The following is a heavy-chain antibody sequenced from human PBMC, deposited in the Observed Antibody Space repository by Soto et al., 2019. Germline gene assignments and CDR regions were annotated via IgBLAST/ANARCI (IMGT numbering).Heavy chain of an antibody. Sequence: VASVKVSCKASGCTFSSYAISWVRQAPGQGLEWMGGIIPIFGTANYAQKFQGRVTITADESTSTAYMELSSLRSEDTAVYYCARIAAAGTHTTFFFDYYYYGMDVWGQGTTVTVSS. J-gene: IGHJ6*02. CDR1: GCTFSSYA. D-gene: IGHD6-13*01. CDR2: IIPIFGTA. CDR3: ARIAAAGTHTTFFFDYYYYGMDV. V-gene: IGHV1-69*13.